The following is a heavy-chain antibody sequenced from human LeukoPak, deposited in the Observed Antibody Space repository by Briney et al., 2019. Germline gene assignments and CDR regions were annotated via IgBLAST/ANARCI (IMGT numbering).Heavy chain of an antibody. Sequence: GGSLRLSCAASGFTFSDYYMSWIRQAPGKGLEWVSYISSSGSTIYYADSAKGRFTISRDNAKNSLYLQMNSLRAEDTAVYYCARDRVDTAMVDVWGQGTLVTVSS. CDR2: ISSSGSTI. CDR3: ARDRVDTAMVDV. CDR1: GFTFSDYY. V-gene: IGHV3-11*01. J-gene: IGHJ4*02. D-gene: IGHD5-18*01.